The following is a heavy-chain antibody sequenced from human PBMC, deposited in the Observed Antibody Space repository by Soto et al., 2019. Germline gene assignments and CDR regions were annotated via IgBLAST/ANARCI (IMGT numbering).Heavy chain of an antibody. V-gene: IGHV3-23*01. D-gene: IGHD6-19*01. Sequence: GGSLRLSCAASGFTFSSYAMSWVRQAPGKGLEWVSAISGSGGSTYYADSVKGRFTISRDNSKNTLYLQMNSLRAEDTAAYYCAKDKSSGWPYPSDFDYWGQGTLVTVSS. CDR1: GFTFSSYA. J-gene: IGHJ4*02. CDR3: AKDKSSGWPYPSDFDY. CDR2: ISGSGGST.